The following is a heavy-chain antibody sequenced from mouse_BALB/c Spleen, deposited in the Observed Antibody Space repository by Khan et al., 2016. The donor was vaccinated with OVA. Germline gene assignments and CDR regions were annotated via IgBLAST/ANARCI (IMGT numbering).Heavy chain of an antibody. D-gene: IGHD4-1*01. V-gene: IGHV3-2*02. CDR2: ISNSGST. CDR1: GYSITRDYA. CDR3: SSELGGYYAMDY. Sequence: EVELVESGPGLVKPSQSLSLTCTVTGYSITRDYAWNWIRQFPGNKLEWMGYISNSGSTTYNPSLKSRISITRDTSKNRFFLQLNSVTTEDTATXYCSSELGGYYAMDYWGQGTSVTVSS. J-gene: IGHJ4*01.